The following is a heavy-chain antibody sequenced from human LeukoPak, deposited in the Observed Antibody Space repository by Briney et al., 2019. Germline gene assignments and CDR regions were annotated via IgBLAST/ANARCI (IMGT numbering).Heavy chain of an antibody. CDR3: ARLFSHGCGDY. V-gene: IGHV5-51*01. J-gene: IGHJ4*02. CDR2: IYPRDSDT. CDR1: GYTFTTYW. Sequence: GESLKISCKGFGYTFTTYWIAWVRQMPGKGLEWMGIIYPRDSDTRYSPSLQGQVTMSADKSISTAYLEWSSLKASDTAMYYCARLFSHGCGDYWGQGTLVTVSS. D-gene: IGHD1-26*01.